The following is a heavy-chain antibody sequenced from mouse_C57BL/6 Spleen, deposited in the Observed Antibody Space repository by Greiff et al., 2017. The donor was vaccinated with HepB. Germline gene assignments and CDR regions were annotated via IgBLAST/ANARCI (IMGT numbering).Heavy chain of an antibody. CDR1: GYAFSSYW. J-gene: IGHJ4*01. D-gene: IGHD4-1*01. Sequence: QVQLQQPGAELVKPGASVKISCKASGYAFSSYWMNWVKQRPGKGLEWIGQIYPGDGDTNYNEKFKSKATLTVDTSSSTAYMQLSSLTSEDSAVYYCARNWPYAMDYWGQGTSVTVSS. V-gene: IGHV1-80*01. CDR3: ARNWPYAMDY. CDR2: IYPGDGDT.